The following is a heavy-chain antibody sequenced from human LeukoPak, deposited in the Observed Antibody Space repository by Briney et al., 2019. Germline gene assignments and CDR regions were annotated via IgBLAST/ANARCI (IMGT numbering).Heavy chain of an antibody. J-gene: IGHJ4*02. CDR3: AAHDGAAGYFDY. CDR1: GYTFTSYG. V-gene: IGHV1-18*01. D-gene: IGHD6-13*01. Sequence: ASVKVSCKASGYTFTSYGISWVRQDPGQGLEWMGWISAYNGNTNYAQKLQGRVTMTTDTSTSTAYMELRSLRSDDTAVYYCAAHDGAAGYFDYWGQGTLVTVSS. CDR2: ISAYNGNT.